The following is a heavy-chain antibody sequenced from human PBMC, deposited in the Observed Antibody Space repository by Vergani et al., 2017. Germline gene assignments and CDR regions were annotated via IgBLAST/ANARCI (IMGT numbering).Heavy chain of an antibody. CDR2: INHSGST. Sequence: QVQLQQWGAGLLKPSETLSLTCAVYGGSFSGYYWSWIRQPPGKGLEWIGEINHSGSTNYNPSLKSRVTISVDTSKNQFSLKLSAVTAADTAVYYCASLGYSSGWYFGNYYYGMDVWGQATTVTVSS. J-gene: IGHJ6*02. D-gene: IGHD6-19*01. CDR1: GGSFSGYY. CDR3: ASLGYSSGWYFGNYYYGMDV. V-gene: IGHV4-34*01.